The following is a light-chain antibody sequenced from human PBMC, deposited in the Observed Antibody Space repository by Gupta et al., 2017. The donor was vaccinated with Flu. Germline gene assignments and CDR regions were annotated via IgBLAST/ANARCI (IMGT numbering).Light chain of an antibody. J-gene: IGKJ1*01. CDR1: QSISDW. V-gene: IGKV1-5*03. Sequence: DIQMTQSPSTLSASVGDRVTITCRASQSISDWLAWYQHKPGKAPKLLIYKASNLESGVPSRFSGSGSGTEFTLTISSLQPDDFATYYCQQYNSHWTFGQGTKVEIK. CDR2: KAS. CDR3: QQYNSHWT.